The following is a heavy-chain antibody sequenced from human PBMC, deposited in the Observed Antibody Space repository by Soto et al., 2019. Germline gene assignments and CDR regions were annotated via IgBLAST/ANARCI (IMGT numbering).Heavy chain of an antibody. Sequence: QVQLVQSGAEVKKPGASVKVSCEASGYTFTGYYMHWVRQAPGQGLEWMGWINPNSGGTNYAQKFQGRVTMTRDTSISTAYMELSRLRSDDTAVYYCARDRRVTSGYYYYYYGMDVWGQGTTVTVSS. CDR1: GYTFTGYY. V-gene: IGHV1-2*02. CDR2: INPNSGGT. J-gene: IGHJ6*02. CDR3: ARDRRVTSGYYYYYYGMDV. D-gene: IGHD3-10*01.